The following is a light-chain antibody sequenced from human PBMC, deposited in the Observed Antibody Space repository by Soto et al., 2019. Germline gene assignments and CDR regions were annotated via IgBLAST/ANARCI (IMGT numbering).Light chain of an antibody. V-gene: IGLV2-23*01. J-gene: IGLJ2*01. Sequence: ALTQPASVSGSPGQSITISCTGTSSDVGSYNLVSWYQQHPGKAPKLMIYEGSKRPSGVSNRFSGSKSGNTASLTISGLQAEDEADYYCCSYAGSSTSYVVFGGGTQLTVL. CDR2: EGS. CDR3: CSYAGSSTSYVV. CDR1: SSDVGSYNL.